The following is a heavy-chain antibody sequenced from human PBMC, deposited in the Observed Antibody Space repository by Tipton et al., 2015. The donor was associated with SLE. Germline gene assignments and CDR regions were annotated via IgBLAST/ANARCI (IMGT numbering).Heavy chain of an antibody. V-gene: IGHV4-39*01. CDR1: GASINSTNHY. CDR3: ARRRAATGLFSERGWFDP. J-gene: IGHJ5*02. Sequence: TLSLTCSASGASINSTNHYWGWICQPPGKGLEWIGSLSYSGSTYYNPSLRSRVTISRDTSKNQFSLRLSSVTAADTAVYYCARRRAATGLFSERGWFDPWGQGALVTVSS. CDR2: LSYSGST. D-gene: IGHD6-25*01.